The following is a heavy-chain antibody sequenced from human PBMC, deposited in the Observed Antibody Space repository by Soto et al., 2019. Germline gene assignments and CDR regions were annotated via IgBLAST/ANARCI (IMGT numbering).Heavy chain of an antibody. Sequence: SGPTLVNXTQTLTLTCTFSGFSLSTSGVGVGWIRQPPGKALEWLALIYWDDDKRYSPSLKSRLTITKDTSKNQVVLTMTNMDPVDTATYYCARVVVPAAKVYAFDIWGQGTMVTVSS. CDR2: IYWDDDK. V-gene: IGHV2-5*02. D-gene: IGHD2-2*01. CDR3: ARVVVPAAKVYAFDI. CDR1: GFSLSTSGVG. J-gene: IGHJ3*02.